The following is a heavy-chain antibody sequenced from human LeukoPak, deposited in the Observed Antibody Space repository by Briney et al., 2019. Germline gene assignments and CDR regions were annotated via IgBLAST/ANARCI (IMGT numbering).Heavy chain of an antibody. CDR3: ARDPGYSSPRGDY. D-gene: IGHD5-18*01. CDR1: GYPFTRYG. CDR2: INPNSGGT. J-gene: IGHJ4*02. Sequence: ASVKVSCKASGYPFTRYGISWVRQAPGQGLEWMGWINPNSGGTHYAQKFQGRVTMTRDTSISTAYMELSRLRSDDTAVYYCARDPGYSSPRGDYWGQGTLVTVSS. V-gene: IGHV1-2*02.